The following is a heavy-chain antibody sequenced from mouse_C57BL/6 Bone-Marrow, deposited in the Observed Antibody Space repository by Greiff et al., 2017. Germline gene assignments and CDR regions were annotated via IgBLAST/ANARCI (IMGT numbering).Heavy chain of an antibody. V-gene: IGHV1-7*01. CDR2: INPSSGYT. CDR3: ASYSKGAMDY. D-gene: IGHD2-5*01. J-gene: IGHJ4*01. Sequence: VKLMESGAELAKPGASVKLSCKASGYNFTSYWMPWVKQRPGQGLEWIGYINPSSGYTKYNQKFKDKATLTADKSSSTAYMQLSSLTYEDSAVYYCASYSKGAMDYWGQGTSVTVSS. CDR1: GYNFTSYW.